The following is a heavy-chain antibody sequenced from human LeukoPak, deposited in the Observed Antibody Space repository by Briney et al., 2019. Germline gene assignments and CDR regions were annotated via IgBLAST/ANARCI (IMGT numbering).Heavy chain of an antibody. D-gene: IGHD2/OR15-2a*01. Sequence: GGSLRLSCAASGFTFNTYSMIWVRQAPGKGLEWVSSISTSGSYKDYADSVKGRFTISRDNAKKSLYLQMNSLRAEDTAVYYCASMSSTRYYFEFWGLGTLVTVS. CDR2: ISTSGSYK. J-gene: IGHJ4*02. CDR1: GFTFNTYS. V-gene: IGHV3-21*01. CDR3: ASMSSTRYYFEF.